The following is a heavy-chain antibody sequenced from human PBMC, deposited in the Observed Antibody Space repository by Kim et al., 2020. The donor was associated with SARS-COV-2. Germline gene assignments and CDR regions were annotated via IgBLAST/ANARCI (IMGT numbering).Heavy chain of an antibody. CDR3: ARDLGDSSGYASFDL. CDR1: NGSFGGYY. J-gene: IGHJ4*01. Sequence: SETLSLTCAAYNGSFGGYYWSWIRQSPGKGLEWIGEIVHSGNTNYNPSLKSRASISRDSSKTHFYLRLTSMTAADTAVYFCARDLGDSSGYASFDLWGHGTHVTVSS. CDR2: IVHSGNT. V-gene: IGHV4-34*12. D-gene: IGHD2-2*03.